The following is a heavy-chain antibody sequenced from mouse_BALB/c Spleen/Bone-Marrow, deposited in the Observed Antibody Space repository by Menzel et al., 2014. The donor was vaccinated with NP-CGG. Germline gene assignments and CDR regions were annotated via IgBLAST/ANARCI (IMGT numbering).Heavy chain of an antibody. CDR2: ISTYYGDA. CDR1: GYTFTDYA. V-gene: IGHV1S137*01. CDR3: ARRADSSGYVDAMDY. D-gene: IGHD3-2*01. Sequence: LEESGAELVWPGVSVKISCKGSGYTFTDYAMHWVKQSHAKSLEWIGVISTYYGDASYNQKFKGKATMTVDKSSSTAYMELARLTSEDSAIYYCARRADSSGYVDAMDYWGQGTSVTVSS. J-gene: IGHJ4*01.